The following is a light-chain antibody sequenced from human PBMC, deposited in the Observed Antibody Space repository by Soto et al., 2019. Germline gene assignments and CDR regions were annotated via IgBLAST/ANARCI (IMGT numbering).Light chain of an antibody. V-gene: IGKV3-15*01. Sequence: EMVMTQSPATLSVSPGDRATLSCRASHSVRSDLAWYQQKPGQSPRLLIFDASTRATGIPARFSGSGSGTEFTLTISSLQSEDFAVYYCQHYNNWIASFGGGTKVDIK. J-gene: IGKJ4*01. CDR1: HSVRSD. CDR2: DAS. CDR3: QHYNNWIAS.